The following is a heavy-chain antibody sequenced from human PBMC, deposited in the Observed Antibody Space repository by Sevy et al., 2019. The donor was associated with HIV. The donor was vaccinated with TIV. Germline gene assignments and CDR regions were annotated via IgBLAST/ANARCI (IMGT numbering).Heavy chain of an antibody. D-gene: IGHD5-18*01. CDR2: IYSAGAT. Sequence: GGSLGLSCVVSGFSVRDNYVSWVRQVAGRGLEWVSIIYSAGATYYRDSVKGRFTISRHISENTVYLQMNSLRTEDTALYYCMGGNSYGDAFNIWGQGTKVTVSS. CDR1: GFSVRDNY. CDR3: MGGNSYGDAFNI. J-gene: IGHJ3*02. V-gene: IGHV3-53*04.